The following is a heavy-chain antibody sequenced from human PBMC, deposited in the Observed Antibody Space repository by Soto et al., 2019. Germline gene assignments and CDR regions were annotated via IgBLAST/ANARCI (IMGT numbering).Heavy chain of an antibody. Sequence: PGGSLRLSCAASGFTFSSYAMHWVRQAPGKGLEWVAVISYDGSNKYYADSVKGRFTISRDNSKNTLYLQMNSLRAEDTAVYYCARDGDYYGSGSYYNRYWGQGTLVTVSS. J-gene: IGHJ4*02. CDR3: ARDGDYYGSGSYYNRY. D-gene: IGHD3-10*01. CDR2: ISYDGSNK. V-gene: IGHV3-30-3*01. CDR1: GFTFSSYA.